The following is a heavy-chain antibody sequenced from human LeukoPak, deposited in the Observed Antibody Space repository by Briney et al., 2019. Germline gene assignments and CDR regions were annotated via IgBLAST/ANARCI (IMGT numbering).Heavy chain of an antibody. CDR2: IKQDGSEK. Sequence: TGGSLRLSCAASGITFSSYWMSWVRQAPGKGLEWVANIKQDGSEKYYVDSVKGRFTISRDNAKNSLYLQMNSLRAEDTAVYYCARHQYWGTMIVVAFFDYWGQGTLVTVSS. CDR3: ARHQYWGTMIVVAFFDY. D-gene: IGHD3-22*01. J-gene: IGHJ4*02. V-gene: IGHV3-7*01. CDR1: GITFSSYW.